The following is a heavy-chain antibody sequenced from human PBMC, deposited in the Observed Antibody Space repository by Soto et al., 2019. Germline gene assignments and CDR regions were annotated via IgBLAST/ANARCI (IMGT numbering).Heavy chain of an antibody. J-gene: IGHJ4*02. CDR2: IRNKANSYTT. Sequence: EVQLVESGGGLVQPGGSLRLSCAASGFTFSDYYMDWVRQAPGKGLEWVGRIRNKANSYTTEYAAAVRGRFTISRDDSRNTLYLQMNSLKTEDTAVYYCPRGNLLNGIYYHDYWGQGTLVTVSS. CDR3: PRGNLLNGIYYHDY. D-gene: IGHD3-3*02. CDR1: GFTFSDYY. V-gene: IGHV3-72*01.